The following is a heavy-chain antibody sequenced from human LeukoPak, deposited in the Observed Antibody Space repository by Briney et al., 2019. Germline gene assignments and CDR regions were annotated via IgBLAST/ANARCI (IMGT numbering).Heavy chain of an antibody. J-gene: IGHJ4*02. CDR3: ARDLWSGADY. D-gene: IGHD2-21*01. V-gene: IGHV3-74*01. Sequence: PGGSLRLSCAASGFPFSGYWMHWVRQAPGKGLVWVSRINTNGGSTSHADSVKGRFTISRDNAKNTLYLQMNSLGVEDTAVYYCARDLWSGADYWGQGTLVTVSS. CDR1: GFPFSGYW. CDR2: INTNGGST.